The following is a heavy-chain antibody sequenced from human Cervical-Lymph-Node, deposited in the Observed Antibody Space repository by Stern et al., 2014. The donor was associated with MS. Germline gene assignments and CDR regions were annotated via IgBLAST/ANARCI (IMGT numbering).Heavy chain of an antibody. J-gene: IGHJ4*02. Sequence: EVQLVESGAEVKKPGESLKISCKGSGYSFTANWIAWVRQMPGQGLEWMGIIYPDDSDTRYSPSFQGQVTISADKSISTAYLQWSSLKASDTAMYYCARDYGDYAFDYWGQGTLVTVSS. CDR1: GYSFTANW. CDR3: ARDYGDYAFDY. D-gene: IGHD4-17*01. CDR2: IYPDDSDT. V-gene: IGHV5-51*01.